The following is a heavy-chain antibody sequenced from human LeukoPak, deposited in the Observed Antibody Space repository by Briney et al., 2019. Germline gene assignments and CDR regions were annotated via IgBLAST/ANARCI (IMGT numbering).Heavy chain of an antibody. V-gene: IGHV1-69*04. D-gene: IGHD6-13*01. CDR3: ARGLTLGFSSSWYHYYYMDV. CDR1: GGTFSSYA. J-gene: IGHJ6*03. CDR2: IIPILGIA. Sequence: GASVKVSCKASGGTFSSYAISWVRQAPGQGLEWMGRIIPILGIANYAQKFQGRVTITADKSTSTAYMELSSLRSEDTAVYYCARGLTLGFSSSWYHYYYMDVWGKGTTVTVSS.